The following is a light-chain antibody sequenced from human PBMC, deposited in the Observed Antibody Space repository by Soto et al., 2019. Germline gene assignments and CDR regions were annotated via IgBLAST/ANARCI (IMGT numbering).Light chain of an antibody. J-gene: IGKJ1*01. CDR3: QQSYSTLWT. Sequence: DIQMTQSPSSLSASVGDRVTITCRASKSISSYLNWYQQKPGKAPKLLIYAASSLQSGVPSRFSGSGSGTYFTLTISSLQPEDFATYYCQQSYSTLWTFGQGTKVEIK. CDR1: KSISSY. CDR2: AAS. V-gene: IGKV1-39*01.